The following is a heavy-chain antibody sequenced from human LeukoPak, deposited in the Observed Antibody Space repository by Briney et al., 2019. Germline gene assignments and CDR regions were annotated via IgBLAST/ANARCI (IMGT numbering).Heavy chain of an antibody. Sequence: GGSLRLSCAASGFTFDDYGMSWVRQAPGKGLEWVSGINWNGGSTGYADSVKGRFTISRDNAKNSLYLQMNSLRAGDTALYYCARESTGKRGYSYGWDFDYWGQGTLVTVSS. V-gene: IGHV3-20*04. CDR2: INWNGGST. CDR3: ARESTGKRGYSYGWDFDY. D-gene: IGHD5-18*01. J-gene: IGHJ4*02. CDR1: GFTFDDYG.